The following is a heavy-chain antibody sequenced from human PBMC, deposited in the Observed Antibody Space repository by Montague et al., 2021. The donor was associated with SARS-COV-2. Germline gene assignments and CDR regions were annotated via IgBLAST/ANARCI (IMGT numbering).Heavy chain of an antibody. CDR2: IYYSGTT. J-gene: IGHJ4*02. V-gene: IGHV4-39*02. CDR3: ARGMVRGVTKPFDY. D-gene: IGHD3-10*01. Sequence: SETLSLTCSVSSGSIISSGYNWGWIRQPPGKELDWVGNIYYSGTTXYXXXXQXRGTISVDTYKNHLSLRLRSVTAADTAVYFCARGMVRGVTKPFDYWGQGSQVTVSS. CDR1: SGSIISSGYN.